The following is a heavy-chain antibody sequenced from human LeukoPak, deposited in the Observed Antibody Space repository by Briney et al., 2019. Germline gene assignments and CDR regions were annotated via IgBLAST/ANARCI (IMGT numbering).Heavy chain of an antibody. CDR1: GFTFDDYA. J-gene: IGHJ5*02. V-gene: IGHV3-9*01. CDR3: AKDRYGNYARGNWFDP. D-gene: IGHD3-10*02. Sequence: PGRSLRLSCAASGFTFDDYAMHWVRQAPGKGLEWVSGISWNSGSIGYADSVKGRFTISRDNAKNSLYPQMNSLRAEDTALYYCAKDRYGNYARGNWFDPWGQGTLVTVSS. CDR2: ISWNSGSI.